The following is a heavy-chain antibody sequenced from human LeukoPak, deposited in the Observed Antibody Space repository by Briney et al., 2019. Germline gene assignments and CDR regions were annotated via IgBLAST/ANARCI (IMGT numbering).Heavy chain of an antibody. CDR2: ISSSSSTI. V-gene: IGHV3-48*01. CDR1: GFTFSSYS. Sequence: GGSLRLSCAASGFTFSSYSMKWARQAPGRGLEGVSYISSSSSTIYYADSVKGRFTISRDNAKNSLYLQMNSLRAEDTAVYYCARVEYQLLYNMAVWGKGTTVTVSS. J-gene: IGHJ6*03. CDR3: ARVEYQLLYNMAV. D-gene: IGHD2-2*01.